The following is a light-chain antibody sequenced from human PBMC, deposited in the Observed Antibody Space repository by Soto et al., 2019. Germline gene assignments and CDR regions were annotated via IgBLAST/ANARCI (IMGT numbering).Light chain of an antibody. J-gene: IGKJ4*01. CDR2: AAS. CDR3: QKYNSAPLT. V-gene: IGKV1-27*01. CDR1: QGIGVY. Sequence: DIQMTQSPSSLSASLGDRVTITCPASQGIGVYLAWFQQKPGTVPRLLIYAASALQSGVPSRFSGGGSGTDFTLTINSLQPEDVATYYCQKYNSAPLTFGGGTKVEIK.